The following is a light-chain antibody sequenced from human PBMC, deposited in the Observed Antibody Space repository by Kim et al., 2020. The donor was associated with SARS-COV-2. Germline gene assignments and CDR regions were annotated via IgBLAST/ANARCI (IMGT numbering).Light chain of an antibody. Sequence: ATIHSKPRQSVLPSCNKKTSLAWYHQKPRRPPQPFIYLASTRESGFPDRFIVSGSGQDFTLTISSLQAEDVAVYFCQRYYSTPRTFGQGTKVDI. CDR1: QSVLPSCNKKTS. CDR2: LAS. J-gene: IGKJ1*01. V-gene: IGKV4-1*01. CDR3: QRYYSTPRT.